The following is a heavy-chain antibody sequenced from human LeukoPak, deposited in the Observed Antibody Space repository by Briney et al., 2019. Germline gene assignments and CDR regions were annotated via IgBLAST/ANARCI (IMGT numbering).Heavy chain of an antibody. Sequence: SQTLSLTCTVSGGSISSGDYYWSWIRQPPGKGLEWIGYIYYSGSTYYNPSLKSRVTISVDTSKNQFSLKLSSVTAADTAVYYCAREGNYYYYMDVWGKGTTVTVSS. CDR3: AREGNYYYYMDV. CDR2: IYYSGST. V-gene: IGHV4-30-4*08. CDR1: GGSISSGDYY. J-gene: IGHJ6*03. D-gene: IGHD3-10*01.